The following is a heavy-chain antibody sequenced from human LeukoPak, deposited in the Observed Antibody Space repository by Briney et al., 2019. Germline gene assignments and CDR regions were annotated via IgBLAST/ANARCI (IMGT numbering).Heavy chain of an antibody. Sequence: AGGSLRLSCAASGFTFSSSAMSWVRQAPGKGLEWVSYISSGSSTIYYADSVKGRFTISRDNAKNSLCLQMNSLRDEDTAVYYCARENIVVVTAIRDAFDIWGQGTMVTVSS. CDR3: ARENIVVVTAIRDAFDI. CDR2: ISSGSSTI. J-gene: IGHJ3*02. D-gene: IGHD2-21*02. V-gene: IGHV3-48*02. CDR1: GFTFSSSA.